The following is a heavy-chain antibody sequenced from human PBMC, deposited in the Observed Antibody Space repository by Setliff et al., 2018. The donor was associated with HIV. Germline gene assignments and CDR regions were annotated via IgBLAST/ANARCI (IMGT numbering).Heavy chain of an antibody. V-gene: IGHV4-39*01. Sequence: ETLSLTCSVSGGSINSDNYYWGWIRQAPGKGLEWIGSIYYSGTTYYNPSLRGRVTISVDRSRNQFPLTLNSVTAADTATYYCASRGIVVVTMSMPDEFFVHWGHGTLVTVS. J-gene: IGHJ1*01. CDR3: ASRGIVVVTMSMPDEFFVH. CDR1: GGSINSDNYY. D-gene: IGHD2-21*02. CDR2: IYYSGTT.